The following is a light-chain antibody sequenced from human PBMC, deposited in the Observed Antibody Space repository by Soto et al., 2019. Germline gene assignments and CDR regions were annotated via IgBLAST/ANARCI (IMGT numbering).Light chain of an antibody. CDR3: QQRYSGWT. CDR2: DAS. J-gene: IGKJ1*01. Sequence: ENVLTQSPATLSLSPGDRATLSCRASQSVRSYLAWYQQKPGQTPRLLISDASNRATGVPARFSGSGSGTYFTLTISRLEPEDFAVYYCQQRYSGWTFGPGTKVEI. V-gene: IGKV3-11*01. CDR1: QSVRSY.